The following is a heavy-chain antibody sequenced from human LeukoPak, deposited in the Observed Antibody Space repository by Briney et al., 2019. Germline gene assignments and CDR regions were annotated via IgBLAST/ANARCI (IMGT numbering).Heavy chain of an antibody. Sequence: PGGSLRLSCAASGFTFSSYWMSWVRQAPGKGLERVAHIKQDGSEKYYVDSVKGRFTISRDNAKNSLYLQMNSLRAEGTAVYYCARLGYCSGGSCIYYYYGIDVWGQGTTVTVSS. V-gene: IGHV3-7*01. CDR2: IKQDGSEK. CDR3: ARLGYCSGGSCIYYYYGIDV. J-gene: IGHJ6*02. D-gene: IGHD2-15*01. CDR1: GFTFSSYW.